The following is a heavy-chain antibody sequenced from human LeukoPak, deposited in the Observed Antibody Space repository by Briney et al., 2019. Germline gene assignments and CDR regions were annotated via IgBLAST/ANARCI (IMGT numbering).Heavy chain of an antibody. D-gene: IGHD3-9*01. V-gene: IGHV3-74*01. CDR3: ARGGYFDSDWFDP. J-gene: IGHJ5*02. CDR1: GFTFSSYW. CDR2: INSDGSST. Sequence: PGGSLRLSCAPAGFTFSSYWMHWVRQAPGKGLGWVSRINSDGSSTSYADSVKGRFTISRDNAKNTLYLQMNSLRAEDTAVYYCARGGYFDSDWFDPWGQGTLVTVSS.